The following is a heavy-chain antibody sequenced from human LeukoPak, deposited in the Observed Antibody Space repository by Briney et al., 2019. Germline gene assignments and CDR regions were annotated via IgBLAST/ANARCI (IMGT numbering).Heavy chain of an antibody. CDR2: IDYDGSST. CDR1: GFTFSGYW. CDR3: ARDGGVGAKGAFDI. V-gene: IGHV3-74*01. J-gene: IGHJ3*02. D-gene: IGHD1-26*01. Sequence: GGSLRLSCAASGFTFSGYWMHWVRQAPGQVLVWVSRIDYDGSSTIYADSVTGRFTLSRDNAKNTLYLQMNSLRAEDTAVYYCARDGGVGAKGAFDIWGQGTMVTVSA.